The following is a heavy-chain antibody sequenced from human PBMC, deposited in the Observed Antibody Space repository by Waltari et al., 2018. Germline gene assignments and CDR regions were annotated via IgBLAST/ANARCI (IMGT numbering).Heavy chain of an antibody. CDR2: IYTSGST. CDR3: ARELGN. V-gene: IGHV4-61*02. Sequence: QVQLQESGPGLVKPSQTLSLTCAVSGASISSSNYWTWIRQPAGKGLEWIGLIYTSGSTNYNPSLKGRVTISVDASKNQFSLKLSSVTAADTAVYYCARELGNWGQGTLVTVSA. CDR1: GASISSSNY. J-gene: IGHJ4*02.